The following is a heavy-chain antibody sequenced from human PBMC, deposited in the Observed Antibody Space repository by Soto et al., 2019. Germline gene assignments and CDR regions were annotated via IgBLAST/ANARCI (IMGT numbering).Heavy chain of an antibody. CDR3: ARVTMIVVAGASPYFDH. V-gene: IGHV1-2*02. CDR1: VYSFTCYY. D-gene: IGHD3-22*01. J-gene: IGHJ4*02. CDR2: INPDSGGT. Sequence: XSVKVSCKASVYSFTCYYIHWVRQAPGQGLDWMGWINPDSGGTNYAQKFHGRVTLTRDTSISTAYMDLSRLSSDDTAVYYCARVTMIVVAGASPYFDHWGQGTLVTVSS.